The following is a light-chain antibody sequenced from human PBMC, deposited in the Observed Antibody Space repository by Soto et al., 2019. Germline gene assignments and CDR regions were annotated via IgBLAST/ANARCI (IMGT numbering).Light chain of an antibody. CDR2: GAS. V-gene: IGKV3-20*01. CDR3: QQYGSSPRT. Sequence: EIVLTQSPGTLSLSPGERATLSCGASQSVSSNYLAWYQQKPGQAPRLVIYGASTRATGIPYRFGGSGSGTDFTLTISRLEAEDFGVYYCQQYGSSPRTLGQGTKVDIK. J-gene: IGKJ1*01. CDR1: QSVSSNY.